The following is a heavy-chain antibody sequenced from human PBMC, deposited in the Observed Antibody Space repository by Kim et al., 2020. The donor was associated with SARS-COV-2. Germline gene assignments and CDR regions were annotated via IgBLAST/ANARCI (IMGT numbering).Heavy chain of an antibody. CDR1: GGSFSGYY. Sequence: SETLSLTCAVYGGSFSGYYWSWIRQPPGKGLEWIGEINHSGSTNYNPSLKSRVTISVDTSKNQFSLKLSSVTAADTAVYYCERGYSYGGAFDIWGQGTMVTVSS. J-gene: IGHJ3*02. CDR3: ERGYSYGGAFDI. CDR2: INHSGST. D-gene: IGHD5-18*01. V-gene: IGHV4-34*01.